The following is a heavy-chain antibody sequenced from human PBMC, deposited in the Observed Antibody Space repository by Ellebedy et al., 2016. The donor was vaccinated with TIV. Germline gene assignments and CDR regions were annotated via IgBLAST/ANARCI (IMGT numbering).Heavy chain of an antibody. J-gene: IGHJ4*02. Sequence: ASVKVSCKASGATFSAYGISWVRQAPGQGLEWMGWISAFNGDTNYVQKLQGRVTMTSDTSTSTAYMELRSLRSDDTAVYYCARVIGLRDCSGDICSPPPPLDHWGQGALVTVSS. CDR3: ARVIGLRDCSGDICSPPPPLDH. D-gene: IGHD2-15*01. CDR1: GATFSAYG. CDR2: ISAFNGDT. V-gene: IGHV1-18*01.